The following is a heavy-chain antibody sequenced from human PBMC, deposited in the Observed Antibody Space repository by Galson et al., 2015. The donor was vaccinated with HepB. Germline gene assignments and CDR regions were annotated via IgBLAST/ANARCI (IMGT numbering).Heavy chain of an antibody. J-gene: IGHJ4*02. D-gene: IGHD5/OR15-5a*01. CDR3: AKYHRTVYEPTGMFDY. Sequence: SETLSLTCTVSGGSISSDYWSWIRQSPGKGLEWIGYVSYSGNTNCNPSLKSRVTISVDRSKSQFSLRLSSVTAAATAGYYCAKYHRTVYEPTGMFDYWGQETLVTVSS. CDR1: GGSISSDY. V-gene: IGHV4-59*08. CDR2: VSYSGNT.